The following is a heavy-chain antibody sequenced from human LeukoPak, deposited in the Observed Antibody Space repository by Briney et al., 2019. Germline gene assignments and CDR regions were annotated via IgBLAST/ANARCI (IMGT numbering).Heavy chain of an antibody. CDR1: GGSISSYY. CDR3: ARQIVVVAAAIPDAFDI. D-gene: IGHD2-2*01. CDR2: IYTSGST. J-gene: IGHJ3*02. V-gene: IGHV4-4*07. Sequence: KPSETLSLTCTVSGGSISSYYWSWIRQPAGKGLEWIGRIYTSGSTNYNPSLKSRVTISVDTSKNQFSLKLSSVTTADTAVYYCARQIVVVAAAIPDAFDIWGQGTMVTVSS.